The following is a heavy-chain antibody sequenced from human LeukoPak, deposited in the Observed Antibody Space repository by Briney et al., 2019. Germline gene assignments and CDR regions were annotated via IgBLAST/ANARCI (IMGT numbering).Heavy chain of an antibody. J-gene: IGHJ5*02. V-gene: IGHV1-46*01. CDR1: GYSFTSYY. CDR2: INPSDSST. Sequence: ASVKVSCKASGYSFTSYYMHWVRQAPGQGLEWMGIINPSDSSTSYAQKFQGRVTMTRDTSTSTVYMELSSLRSEDTAVYYCARGGVAKLGPLDLWGQGTLVTASS. D-gene: IGHD7-27*01. CDR3: ARGGVAKLGPLDL.